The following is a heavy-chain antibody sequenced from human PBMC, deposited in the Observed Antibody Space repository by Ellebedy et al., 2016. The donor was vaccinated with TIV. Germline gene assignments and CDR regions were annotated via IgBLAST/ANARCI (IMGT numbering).Heavy chain of an antibody. CDR3: ARGGANAAYYGMDV. V-gene: IGHV4-59*12. CDR1: GGSISSYY. Sequence: SETLSLXXTVSGGSISSYYWSWIRQPPGKGLEWIGYIYYSGSTNYNPSLKSRVTISVDRSKNQFSLKLSSVTAADTAVYYCARGGANAAYYGMDVWGQGTTVTVSS. J-gene: IGHJ6*02. CDR2: IYYSGST. D-gene: IGHD2-2*01.